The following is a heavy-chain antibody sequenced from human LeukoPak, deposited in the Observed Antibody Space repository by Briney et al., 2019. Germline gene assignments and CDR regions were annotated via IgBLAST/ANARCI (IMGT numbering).Heavy chain of an antibody. CDR2: ISASGGHT. D-gene: IGHD3-16*01. J-gene: IGHJ6*02. Sequence: GGSLRLSCAAPGLTFSSYAMSWVRQAPGKGLEWVSTISASGGHTYYADSVKGRFSISRDNSKNTLYVQMNSLRVEDTAVYYCAKDWGIALWGQGTTVTVSS. CDR1: GLTFSSYA. V-gene: IGHV3-23*01. CDR3: AKDWGIAL.